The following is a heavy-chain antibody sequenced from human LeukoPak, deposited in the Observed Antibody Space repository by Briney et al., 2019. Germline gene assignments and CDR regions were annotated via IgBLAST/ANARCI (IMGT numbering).Heavy chain of an antibody. Sequence: GASVKVSCKVSGYTLTELSMHWVRQAPGKGLEWMGGFDPEDGETIYAQKFQGRVTMTEDTSTDTAYMELSSLRSEDTAVYYCASLTYYYDSSGLKWTLGFDYWGQGTLVTVSS. D-gene: IGHD3-22*01. J-gene: IGHJ4*02. CDR1: GYTLTELS. V-gene: IGHV1-24*01. CDR3: ASLTYYYDSSGLKWTLGFDY. CDR2: FDPEDGET.